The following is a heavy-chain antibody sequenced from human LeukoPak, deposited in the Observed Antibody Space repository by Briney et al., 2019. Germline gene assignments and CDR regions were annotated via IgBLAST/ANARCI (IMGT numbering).Heavy chain of an antibody. D-gene: IGHD2-8*02. V-gene: IGHV1-2*02. CDR2: INPNSGDT. Sequence: GASVKVSCKASGYTFTGYYMHWVRQAPGQGLEWMGWINPNSGDTNYAQDFQGRVTMTRDTSISTAYMELSRLRYDDTAVYYCARDLAVFDAFDIWGRGTMVTVSS. CDR3: ARDLAVFDAFDI. CDR1: GYTFTGYY. J-gene: IGHJ3*02.